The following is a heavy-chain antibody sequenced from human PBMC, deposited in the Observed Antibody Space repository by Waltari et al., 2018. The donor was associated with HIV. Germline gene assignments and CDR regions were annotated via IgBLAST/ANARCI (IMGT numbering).Heavy chain of an antibody. D-gene: IGHD1-26*01. Sequence: QVQLQESGPGLVKPSETLSLTCTVSGYSVSSAYYWGWIRQPPGKGLEWIGSIYHSGSTSYKLTLRSRVNISVDTSRKQFSLKMTSVTAADTAVYYCAVTEWERLHWGRGVLVTVSS. V-gene: IGHV4-38-2*02. J-gene: IGHJ4*02. CDR2: IYHSGST. CDR3: AVTEWERLH. CDR1: GYSVSSAYY.